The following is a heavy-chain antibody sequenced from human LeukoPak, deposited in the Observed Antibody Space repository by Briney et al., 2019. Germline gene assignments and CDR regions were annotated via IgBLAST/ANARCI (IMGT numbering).Heavy chain of an antibody. CDR2: ISGSGGST. Sequence: GGSLRLSCAASGFTFSSYAMSWVRQAPGKGLEWVSAISGSGGSTYYADSVKGRFTISRDNSKNTLYLQMNSLRAEDTAVYYCAKDLGVLRYSDWFLPPPDAFDIWGQGTMVTVSS. CDR3: AKDLGVLRYSDWFLPPPDAFDI. J-gene: IGHJ3*02. D-gene: IGHD3-9*01. CDR1: GFTFSSYA. V-gene: IGHV3-23*01.